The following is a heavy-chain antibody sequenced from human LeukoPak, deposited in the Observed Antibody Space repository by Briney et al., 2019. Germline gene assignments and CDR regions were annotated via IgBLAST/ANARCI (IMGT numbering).Heavy chain of an antibody. D-gene: IGHD1-26*01. CDR2: ISISSSTI. CDR1: GFTFNNYN. V-gene: IGHV3-48*01. J-gene: IGHJ5*02. CDR3: ARGDEWELPWYFDP. Sequence: GGSLRLSCAASGFTFNNYNMNWVRQAPGKGLEWVSYISISSSTIYYADSVRGRFTISRDNAKNSLYLQMNSLRAEDTAVYYCARGDEWELPWYFDPWGQGTLVTVSS.